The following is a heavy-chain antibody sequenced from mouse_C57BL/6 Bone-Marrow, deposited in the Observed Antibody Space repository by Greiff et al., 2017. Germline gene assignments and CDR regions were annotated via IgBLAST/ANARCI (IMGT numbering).Heavy chain of an antibody. CDR1: GYTFTDYY. CDR2: INPYNGGT. CDR3: ARWNTAQATAFAY. J-gene: IGHJ3*01. V-gene: IGHV1-19*01. D-gene: IGHD3-2*02. Sequence: VQLQQSGPVLVKPGASVKMSCKASGYTFTDYYMNWVKQSHGKSLEWIGVINPYNGGTSYNQKFKGKATLTVDKSSSTAYMELNSLTSEDSAVYYCARWNTAQATAFAYWGQGTLVTVSA.